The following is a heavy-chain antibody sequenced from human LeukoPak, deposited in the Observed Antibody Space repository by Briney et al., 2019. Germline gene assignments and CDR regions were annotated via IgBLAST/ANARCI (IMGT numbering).Heavy chain of an antibody. D-gene: IGHD3-10*01. Sequence: GASVKVSCKASGYTFGTYGISWIRQAPGQGLEWMGWISAYTGNTNYAQKFQGRVTMTTDTSTNTADMDLRSLRSDDTAVYFCGRDQSFGSGSYQDYWGQGTLVTVSS. J-gene: IGHJ4*02. V-gene: IGHV1-18*01. CDR3: GRDQSFGSGSYQDY. CDR2: ISAYTGNT. CDR1: GYTFGTYG.